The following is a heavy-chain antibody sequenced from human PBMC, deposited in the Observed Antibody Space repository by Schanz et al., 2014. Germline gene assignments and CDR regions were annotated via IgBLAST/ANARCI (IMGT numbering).Heavy chain of an antibody. Sequence: VQLVESGGGVVQPGRSRRLSCAASGFTFSNYGMNWVRQAPGKGLEWISYISSTSRATYYADSVKGRFTISRDNAKNSLFLQMNTLRAEDTAVYYCAREDCSATSCYFRYWGQGTLVTVSS. J-gene: IGHJ4*02. CDR1: GFTFSNYG. CDR3: AREDCSATSCYFRY. D-gene: IGHD2-21*01. V-gene: IGHV3-48*01. CDR2: ISSTSRAT.